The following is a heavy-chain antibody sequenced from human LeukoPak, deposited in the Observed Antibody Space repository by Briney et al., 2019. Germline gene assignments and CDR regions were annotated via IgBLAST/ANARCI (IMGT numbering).Heavy chain of an antibody. V-gene: IGHV1-46*01. CDR1: GYTFTSYY. D-gene: IGHD1-26*01. CDR3: ARDNSVGDNAWWFDP. Sequence: GASVKVSCKASGYTFTSYYMRWVRQAPGQGLEWMGLINPTGGSTGYAQKFQGRVTMTRDMSTSTDYMELSSLRSEDTAIYYCARDNSVGDNAWWFDPWGRGTLVTVSS. J-gene: IGHJ5*02. CDR2: INPTGGST.